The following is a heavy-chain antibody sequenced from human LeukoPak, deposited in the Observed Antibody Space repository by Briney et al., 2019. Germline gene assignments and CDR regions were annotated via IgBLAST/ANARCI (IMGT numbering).Heavy chain of an antibody. V-gene: IGHV3-48*03. CDR2: ISGSGRTI. J-gene: IGHJ4*02. CDR1: GFTFSTYG. D-gene: IGHD3-22*01. Sequence: PGGSLRLSCAASGFTFSTYGMNWVRQAPGKGLEWVSCISGSGRTIYYADSVKGRFTISRDNAKNSLYLQMNSLRAEDTAVYYCARGYYDSSGFRFDYWGQGTLVTVPS. CDR3: ARGYYDSSGFRFDY.